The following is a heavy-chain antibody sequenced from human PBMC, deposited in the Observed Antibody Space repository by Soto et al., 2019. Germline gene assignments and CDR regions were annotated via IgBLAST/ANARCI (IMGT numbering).Heavy chain of an antibody. CDR2: IKQDGSEK. D-gene: IGHD2-2*01. CDR3: AGGQLLKFDVFDM. Sequence: HRDPCAVSPVTFSRHRLRWVRHAPGKGLVWVANIKQDGSEKYYVDSVEGRLTISRENAKNSVYLQMNSLRADDTAVYYGAGGQLLKFDVFDMWGKGTLVIVSS. CDR1: PVTFSRHR. V-gene: IGHV3-7*01. J-gene: IGHJ3*02.